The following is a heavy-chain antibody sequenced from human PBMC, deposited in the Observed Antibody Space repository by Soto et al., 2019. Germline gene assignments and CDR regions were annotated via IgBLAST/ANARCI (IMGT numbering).Heavy chain of an antibody. CDR2: ISSSSSYI. CDR3: AKGLQDILLMRVDYG. V-gene: IGHV3-21*01. Sequence: AVAGVTCFNLSGRCVIKEKGKGLEWVSSISSSSSYIYYADSVKGRFTISRDNAKNSLYLQMNSLRAEDTAVYYCAKGLQDILLMRVDYG. J-gene: IGHJ6*01. D-gene: IGHD2-8*01. CDR1: GVTCFNLS.